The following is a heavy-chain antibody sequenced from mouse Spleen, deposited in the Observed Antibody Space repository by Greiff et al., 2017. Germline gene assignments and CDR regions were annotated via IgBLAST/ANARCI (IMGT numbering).Heavy chain of an antibody. V-gene: IGHV5-9-3*01. Sequence: EVQVVESGGGLVKLGGSLKLSCAASGFTFSSYAMSWVRQTPEKRLEWVATISSGGGNTYYPDSVKGRFTISRDNAKNTLYLQMSRLKYEDTAMYYSARPGNGWYFDVWGAGTTVTVSS. D-gene: IGHD1-1*01. CDR2: ISSGGGNT. CDR3: ARPGNGWYFDV. J-gene: IGHJ1*01. CDR1: GFTFSSYA.